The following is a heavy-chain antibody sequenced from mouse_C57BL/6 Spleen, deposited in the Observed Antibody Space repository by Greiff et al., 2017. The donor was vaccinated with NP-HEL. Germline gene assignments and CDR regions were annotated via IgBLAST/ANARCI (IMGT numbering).Heavy chain of an antibody. CDR1: GYTFTSYG. CDR2: IYPRSGNT. CDR3: AYYGSSGYFDV. Sequence: VQLQQSGAELARPGASVKLSCKASGYTFTSYGISWVKQRTGQGLEWIGEIYPRSGNTYYNEKFKGKATLTADKSSSTAYMELRSLTSEDSAVYFCAYYGSSGYFDVWGTGTTVTVSS. V-gene: IGHV1-81*01. D-gene: IGHD1-1*01. J-gene: IGHJ1*03.